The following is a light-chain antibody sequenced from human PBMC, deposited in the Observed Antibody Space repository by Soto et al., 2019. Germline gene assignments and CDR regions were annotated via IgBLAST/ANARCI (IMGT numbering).Light chain of an antibody. CDR1: SSNIGADYD. CDR3: QSYDISLSGWRV. V-gene: IGLV1-40*01. J-gene: IGLJ3*02. Sequence: QSVLTQPPSVSGAPGQRVTISCTGSSSNIGADYDVHWYQHLPGTAPKLLIYGNRNRPSGVPGRFSGSKSGTSASLAITGLQAEDEADYYCQSYDISLSGWRVFGGGTKLTVL. CDR2: GNR.